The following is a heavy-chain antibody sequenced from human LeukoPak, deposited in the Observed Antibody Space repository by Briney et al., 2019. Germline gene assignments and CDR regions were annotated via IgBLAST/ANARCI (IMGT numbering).Heavy chain of an antibody. Sequence: GGSLRLSCAASGFTFSNAWMSWVRPAPGKGLEWVGRIKRKTDGGTTDYAAPVKGRFTISRDDSKNTLYLQMNSLKTEDTAVYYCTTRRDYWGQGTLVTVSS. CDR1: GFTFSNAW. J-gene: IGHJ4*02. CDR2: IKRKTDGGTT. V-gene: IGHV3-15*01. CDR3: TTRRDY.